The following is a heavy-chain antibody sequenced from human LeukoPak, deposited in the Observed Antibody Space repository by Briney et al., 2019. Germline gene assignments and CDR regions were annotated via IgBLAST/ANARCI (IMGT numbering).Heavy chain of an antibody. D-gene: IGHD6-13*01. CDR2: ISGSGGST. J-gene: IGHJ4*02. Sequence: VGSLRLSCAASGFTFSSYAMSWVRQAPGKGLEWVSAISGSGGSTYYADSVKGRFTISRDNSKNTLYLQMNSLRAEDTAVYYCAKVRGSSSWKRKYYFDYWGQGTLVTVSS. V-gene: IGHV3-23*01. CDR3: AKVRGSSSWKRKYYFDY. CDR1: GFTFSSYA.